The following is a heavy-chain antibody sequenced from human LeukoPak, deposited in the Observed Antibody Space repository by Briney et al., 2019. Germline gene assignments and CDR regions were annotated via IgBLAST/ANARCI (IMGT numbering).Heavy chain of an antibody. D-gene: IGHD6-13*01. Sequence: GGSLRLSCAASGFTFSSYGMHWVRQAPGKGLEWVAVIWYDGSNKYYADSVKGRFTISRDNSKNTLYLQMNSLRAEDTAVYYCARGPEYSSSWYGWYSYYGMDVWGQGTTVTVSS. CDR1: GFTFSSYG. CDR2: IWYDGSNK. J-gene: IGHJ6*02. V-gene: IGHV3-33*01. CDR3: ARGPEYSSSWYGWYSYYGMDV.